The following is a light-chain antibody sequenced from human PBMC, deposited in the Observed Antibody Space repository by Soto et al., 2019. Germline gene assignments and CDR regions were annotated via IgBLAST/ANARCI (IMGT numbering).Light chain of an antibody. CDR2: DAS. CDR1: QSVGSY. J-gene: IGKJ4*01. CDR3: QQRSNWLT. V-gene: IGKV3-11*01. Sequence: EIVLTQSPATLSLSPGERATLSCRASQSVGSYLAWYQQKPGQAPRLLIYDASNRATGIPARFSGSGSGTDFTLPLSSREPEDFAVYFRQQRSNWLTSGGGTKVEIK.